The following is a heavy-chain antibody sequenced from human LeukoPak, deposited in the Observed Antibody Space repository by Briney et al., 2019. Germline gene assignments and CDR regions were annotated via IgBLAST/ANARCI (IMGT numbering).Heavy chain of an antibody. CDR1: GGTFSSYA. D-gene: IGHD2-21*01. Sequence: ASVKVSCKASGGTFSSYAISWVRQAPGQGLGWMGGIIPIFGTANYAQKFQGRVTITADESTSTAYMELSSLRSEDTAVYYCARVTDCGGDCYDYWGQGTLVTVSS. CDR2: IIPIFGTA. CDR3: ARVTDCGGDCYDY. J-gene: IGHJ4*02. V-gene: IGHV1-69*01.